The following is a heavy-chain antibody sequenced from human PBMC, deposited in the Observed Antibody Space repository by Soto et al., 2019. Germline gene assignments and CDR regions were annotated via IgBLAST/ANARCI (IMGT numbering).Heavy chain of an antibody. CDR2: IYYSGST. Sequence: SETLSLTCTVSGGSISSYYWSWIRQPPGKGLEWIGYIYYSGSTNYNPSLKSRVTISVDTSKNQFSLKLSSVTAADTAVYYCARDSNYYDSSGSWASYYYYYGMDVWGQGTTVTVS. D-gene: IGHD3-22*01. CDR1: GGSISSYY. V-gene: IGHV4-59*01. CDR3: ARDSNYYDSSGSWASYYYYYGMDV. J-gene: IGHJ6*02.